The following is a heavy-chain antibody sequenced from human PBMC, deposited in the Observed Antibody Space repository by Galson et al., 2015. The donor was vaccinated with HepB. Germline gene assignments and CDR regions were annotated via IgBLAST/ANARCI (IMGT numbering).Heavy chain of an antibody. J-gene: IGHJ3*02. V-gene: IGHV1-69*13. CDR1: GGTFSSYA. Sequence: SVKVSCKASGGTFSSYAISWVRQAPGQGLEWMGGIIPIFGTANYAQKFQGRVTITADESTSTAYMELSSLRSEDTAVYYCARMTSYGHAFDIWGQGTMVTVSS. D-gene: IGHD3-10*01. CDR3: ARMTSYGHAFDI. CDR2: IIPIFGTA.